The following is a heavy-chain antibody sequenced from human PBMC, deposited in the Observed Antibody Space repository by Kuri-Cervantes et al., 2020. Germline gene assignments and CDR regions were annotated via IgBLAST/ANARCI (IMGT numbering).Heavy chain of an antibody. CDR2: MNPNSGNT. Sequence: ASVKVSCKASGYTFTSYDINWVRQATGQGLEWMGWMNPNSGNTGYAQKFQGRVTMTRNTSISTAYMELSSLRSEDTAVYYCARVRAGTQGAAAKVYYWGQGTLVTVSS. CDR1: GYTFTSYD. D-gene: IGHD3-16*01. CDR3: ARVRAGTQGAAAKVYY. J-gene: IGHJ4*02. V-gene: IGHV1-8*01.